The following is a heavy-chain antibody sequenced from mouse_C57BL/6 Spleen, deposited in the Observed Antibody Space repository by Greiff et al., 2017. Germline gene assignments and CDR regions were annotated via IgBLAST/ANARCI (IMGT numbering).Heavy chain of an antibody. Sequence: QVQLQQSGAELVKPGASVKMSCKASGYTFTSYWITWVKQRPGQGLEWIGDIYPGSGSTNYNEKFKSKATLTVDTSSSTAYMQLSSLTSEDSAVYYCARRRNYYSNFDYWGQGTTLTVSS. V-gene: IGHV1-55*01. D-gene: IGHD2-12*01. CDR3: ARRRNYYSNFDY. CDR2: IYPGSGST. J-gene: IGHJ2*01. CDR1: GYTFTSYW.